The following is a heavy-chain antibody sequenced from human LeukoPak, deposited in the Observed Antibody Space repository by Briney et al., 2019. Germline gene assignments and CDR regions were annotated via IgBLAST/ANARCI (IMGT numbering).Heavy chain of an antibody. J-gene: IGHJ1*01. CDR2: IKQDGSEK. V-gene: IGHV3-7*01. D-gene: IGHD6-19*01. Sequence: GGSLRPSCAASGFTFSSYWMSWVRQAPGKGLEWVANIKQDGSEKYYVDSVKGRFTISRDNAKNSLYLQMNSLRAEDTAVYYCASGWYLRYFQHWGQGTLVTVSS. CDR3: ASGWYLRYFQH. CDR1: GFTFSSYW.